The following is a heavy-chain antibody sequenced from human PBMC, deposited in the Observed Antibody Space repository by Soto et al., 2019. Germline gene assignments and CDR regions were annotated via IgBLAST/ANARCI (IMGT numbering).Heavy chain of an antibody. Sequence: SETLSLTCTVSGGSISSYFYIWVRQPPGKGLEWIGSVYYTGTTDYNPSLKSRVTISVDTSKTQFSPNLRSVTAADTAVYYCARDLAAVPRAFDYWGRGTLVTVSS. CDR1: GGSISSYF. J-gene: IGHJ4*02. CDR2: VYYTGTT. CDR3: ARDLAAVPRAFDY. D-gene: IGHD6-13*01. V-gene: IGHV4-59*01.